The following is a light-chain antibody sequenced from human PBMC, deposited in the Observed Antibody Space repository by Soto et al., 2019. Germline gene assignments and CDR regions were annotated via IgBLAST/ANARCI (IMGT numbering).Light chain of an antibody. CDR3: QQYSSYSRT. V-gene: IGKV1-5*03. CDR2: KAS. J-gene: IGKJ1*01. CDR1: QSISSY. Sequence: DIQMTQSPSSLSASVGDRVTITCRASQSISSYLNWYQQKPGKAPNLLIYKASTLQTGVPSRFSGSGSGTEFTLTISSLQPDDSATYYCQQYSSYSRTFGQGTKVE.